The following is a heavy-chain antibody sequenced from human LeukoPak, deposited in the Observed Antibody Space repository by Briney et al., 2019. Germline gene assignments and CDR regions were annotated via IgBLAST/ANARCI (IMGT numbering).Heavy chain of an antibody. V-gene: IGHV3-11*03. Sequence: GGSLRLSCAASGFTFSDYYMSWIRQAPGKGLEWVSYISSGSSYIKYADSVKGRFTISRDNAKNSLYLQMNSLRAEDTAVYYCARQDYDILTGYYFDYWGQGTLVTVSS. CDR3: ARQDYDILTGYYFDY. D-gene: IGHD3-9*01. J-gene: IGHJ4*02. CDR2: ISSGSSYI. CDR1: GFTFSDYY.